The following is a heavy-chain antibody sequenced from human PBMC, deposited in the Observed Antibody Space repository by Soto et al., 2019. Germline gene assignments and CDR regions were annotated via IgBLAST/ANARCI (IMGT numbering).Heavy chain of an antibody. CDR2: IYYSGST. CDR3: ARGNSGWYFNCFDP. D-gene: IGHD6-19*01. CDR1: GGSVSSDRYY. Sequence: SETLSLTCTVSGGSVSSDRYYWSWIRQPQGKGREWIGYIYYSGSTNYNPSLRSRVTISVDTSKNQFSLKPSSVTAADTAVYYCARGNSGWYFNCFDPWGQGTLVTVSS. J-gene: IGHJ5*02. V-gene: IGHV4-61*01.